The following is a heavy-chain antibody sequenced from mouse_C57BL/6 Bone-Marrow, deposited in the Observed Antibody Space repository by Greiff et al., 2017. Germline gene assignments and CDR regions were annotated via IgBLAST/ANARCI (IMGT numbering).Heavy chain of an antibody. D-gene: IGHD1-1*01. J-gene: IGHJ3*01. CDR2: FYPGSGSI. V-gene: IGHV1-62-2*01. Sequence: VKLMESGAELVKPGASVKLSCKASGYTFTEYTIHWVKQRSGQGLEWIGWFYPGSGSIKYNEKFKDKATLTADKSSSTVYMELSRLTSEDSAVYFCARHEDQGGTYYYGSWFAYWGQGTLVTVSA. CDR1: GYTFTEYT. CDR3: ARHEDQGGTYYYGSWFAY.